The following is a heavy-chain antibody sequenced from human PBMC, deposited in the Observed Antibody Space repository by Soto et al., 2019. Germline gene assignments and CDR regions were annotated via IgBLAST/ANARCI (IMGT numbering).Heavy chain of an antibody. J-gene: IGHJ4*02. Sequence: DLVESGGGSVQPGGSLKLSCAGSGFAFSSYWIHWVRQVPGKGLVWVSRINGDGSTTSYADSVRGRFPISRDNAKDTLYLQMNSLRAEDTALYYCARVGQGRYYFDYWGQGTLVTVSS. CDR1: GFAFSSYW. CDR2: INGDGSTT. V-gene: IGHV3-74*01. CDR3: ARVGQGRYYFDY.